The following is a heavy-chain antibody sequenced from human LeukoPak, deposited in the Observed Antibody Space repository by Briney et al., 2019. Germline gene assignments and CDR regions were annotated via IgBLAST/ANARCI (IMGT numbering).Heavy chain of an antibody. D-gene: IGHD2-15*01. V-gene: IGHV5-51*01. CDR1: GYSFTSYW. Sequence: PGESLKISCKGSGYSFTSYWIGWVRQMPGKGLEWMGIIYPGDSDTRYSPSFQGQVTISADKSISTAYLQWSSLRASDSAKYYCARSMAGAASIDFWGQGTLVTISS. CDR3: ARSMAGAASIDF. J-gene: IGHJ4*02. CDR2: IYPGDSDT.